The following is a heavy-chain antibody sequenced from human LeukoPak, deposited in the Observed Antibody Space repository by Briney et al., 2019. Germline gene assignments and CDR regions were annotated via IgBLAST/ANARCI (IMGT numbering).Heavy chain of an antibody. CDR2: ISSDGSNK. D-gene: IGHD1-26*01. V-gene: IGHV3-30*04. Sequence: GGSLRLSCEASGFIFSTYSMHWVRQAPGKGLEWLAVISSDGSNKYHVDSVKGRFTISRDNSKNTLYLEMDSVRLGDTAVYYCARDDIIVGATTLDYWGQGTLVTVSS. CDR1: GFIFSTYS. J-gene: IGHJ4*02. CDR3: ARDDIIVGATTLDY.